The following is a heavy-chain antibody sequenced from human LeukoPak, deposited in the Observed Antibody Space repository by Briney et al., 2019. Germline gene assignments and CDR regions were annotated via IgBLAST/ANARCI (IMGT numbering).Heavy chain of an antibody. CDR1: GFTFSSYG. CDR3: AKDSSPLGKLLYPDYFDY. J-gene: IGHJ4*02. Sequence: GGSLRLSCAASGFTFSSYGMHWVRQAPGKGLEWVAVISYDGSNKYYADSVKGRFTISRDNSKNTLYLQMNSLRAEDTAVYYCAKDSSPLGKLLYPDYFDYWGQGTLVTVSS. CDR2: ISYDGSNK. V-gene: IGHV3-30*18. D-gene: IGHD3-10*01.